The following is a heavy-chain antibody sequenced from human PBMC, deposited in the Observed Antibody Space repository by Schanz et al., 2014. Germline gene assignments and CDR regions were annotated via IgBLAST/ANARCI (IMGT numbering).Heavy chain of an antibody. D-gene: IGHD3-3*01. Sequence: GPEAKKPGATVKVSCKASGYIFINSGISWVRQAPGQGLEWMGWISVYNHNKEYDQKFQGRVTMTTDTSTSTAYMALTDLRSDDTAVYYCARDRRFFDRDDLYYFDSWGQGTLVTVSS. V-gene: IGHV1-18*01. J-gene: IGHJ4*02. CDR1: GYIFINSG. CDR2: ISVYNHNK. CDR3: ARDRRFFDRDDLYYFDS.